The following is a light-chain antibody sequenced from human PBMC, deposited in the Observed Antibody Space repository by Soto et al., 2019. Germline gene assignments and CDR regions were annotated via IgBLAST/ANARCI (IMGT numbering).Light chain of an antibody. Sequence: DIQMTQSPSILSASVGGRVTITCRASQGISNYLAWYQQKPGKAPKLLIYDASTVESGGPSRFSGSGSGTQFTITISSLQPDDFATYYCQQYNNYSWTFGQGTKVDIK. V-gene: IGKV1-5*01. CDR3: QQYNNYSWT. J-gene: IGKJ1*01. CDR2: DAS. CDR1: QGISNY.